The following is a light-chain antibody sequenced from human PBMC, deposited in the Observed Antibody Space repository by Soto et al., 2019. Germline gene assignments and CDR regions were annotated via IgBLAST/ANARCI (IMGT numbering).Light chain of an antibody. V-gene: IGKV1D-13*01. Sequence: AIQLTQSPSALSASVGDRVTVTCRASQGISSALAWYQQKPGRAPKLLIYDASNLEGGVQSRFRGRRSETHFALSLSSLQPEDFATYSCQQFNNYPLTFGGGNKVEIK. CDR2: DAS. J-gene: IGKJ4*01. CDR3: QQFNNYPLT. CDR1: QGISSA.